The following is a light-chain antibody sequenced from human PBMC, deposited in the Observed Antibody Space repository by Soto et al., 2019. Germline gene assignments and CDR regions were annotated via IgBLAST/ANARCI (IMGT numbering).Light chain of an antibody. CDR1: SSDIGASNY. Sequence: QSALTQPASVSGSPGQSITISCTGTSSDIGASNYVYWYQQHPGKAPKLVISEVSDRPSGVSDRFSGSKSGNTASLTISGLHAEDEADYYCCSYTTSTSFVFGTGTKLTVL. CDR3: CSYTTSTSFV. V-gene: IGLV2-14*01. J-gene: IGLJ1*01. CDR2: EVS.